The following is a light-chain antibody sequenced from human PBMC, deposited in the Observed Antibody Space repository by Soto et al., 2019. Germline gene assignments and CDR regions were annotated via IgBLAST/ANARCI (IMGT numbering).Light chain of an antibody. J-gene: IGKJ5*01. CDR3: QHFKSFPIT. CDR2: ESS. V-gene: IGKV1-13*02. CDR1: QGISTL. Sequence: AIQLAQSPSSLSASLVYGFTITCLASQGISTLLAWYQQKPGKAPKVLIYESSLLQSGVPSRFSGSGSGTDFTLTISSLQPEDFATYYCQHFKSFPITFGQGTRLEIK.